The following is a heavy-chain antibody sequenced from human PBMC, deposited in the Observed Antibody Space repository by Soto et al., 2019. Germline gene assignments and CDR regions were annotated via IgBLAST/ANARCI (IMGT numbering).Heavy chain of an antibody. CDR2: ISSSSSYI. D-gene: IGHD3-3*01. V-gene: IGHV3-21*01. J-gene: IGHJ4*02. CDR3: ARGRFLEWLLWD. CDR1: GFTFSSYS. Sequence: EVQLVESGGGLVKPGGSLRLSCAASGFTFSSYSMNWVRQAPGKGLEWVSSISSSSSYIYYADSVKGRFSISRDNAKNQLYLQMNSLRAEDTAVYYCARGRFLEWLLWDWGQGTLVTVSS.